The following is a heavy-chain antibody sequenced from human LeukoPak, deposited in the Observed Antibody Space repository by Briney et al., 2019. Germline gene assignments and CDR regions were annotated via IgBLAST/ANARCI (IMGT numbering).Heavy chain of an antibody. CDR1: GGSISSYY. Sequence: PSETLSLTGTVSGGSISSYYWSWIRQPPGKGLEWIGYIYYSGSTNYNPSLKSRVTISVDTSKNQFSLKLSSVTAADTAVYYCARGEWDLTPWGYYMDVWGKGTTVTVSS. CDR2: IYYSGST. D-gene: IGHD1-26*01. CDR3: ARGEWDLTPWGYYMDV. J-gene: IGHJ6*03. V-gene: IGHV4-59*01.